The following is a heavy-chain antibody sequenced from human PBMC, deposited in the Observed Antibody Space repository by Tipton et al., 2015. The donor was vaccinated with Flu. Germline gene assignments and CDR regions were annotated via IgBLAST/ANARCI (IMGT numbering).Heavy chain of an antibody. Sequence: TLSLTCTVSGVSISKSYWAWIRQAPGKGLEWIGNIHYSGSPHYNPSLKSRVTITVDTSKNQFSLRLSSMSAADTAVYYCARRDYSNYVSDPKNWFDPWGQGTLVTVSS. V-gene: IGHV4-59*08. D-gene: IGHD4-11*01. CDR2: IHYSGSP. CDR1: GVSISKSY. J-gene: IGHJ5*02. CDR3: ARRDYSNYVSDPKNWFDP.